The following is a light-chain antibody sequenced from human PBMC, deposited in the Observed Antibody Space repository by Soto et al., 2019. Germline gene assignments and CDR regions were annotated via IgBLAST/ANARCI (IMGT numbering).Light chain of an antibody. Sequence: QSVLTQPPSVSGAPGQRVTISCTGSSSNTGAGYDVHWYQQLPGTAPKLLIYGNSNRPSGVPDRFSGSKSGTSASLAITGLQAEDEADYYCRSYDSSLSGYVFGTGTKVTVL. CDR3: RSYDSSLSGYV. V-gene: IGLV1-40*01. CDR1: SSNTGAGYD. J-gene: IGLJ1*01. CDR2: GNS.